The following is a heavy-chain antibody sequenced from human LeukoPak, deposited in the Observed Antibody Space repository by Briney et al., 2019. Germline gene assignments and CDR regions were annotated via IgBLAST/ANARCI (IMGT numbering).Heavy chain of an antibody. CDR1: GGSFSGYY. CDR3: ARGGATVLAFDV. J-gene: IGHJ3*01. CDR2: ISHSGTT. D-gene: IGHD4-11*01. Sequence: SETLSLTCAVYGGSFSGYYWSWIRQPPGKGLEWIGEISHSGTTNYNPSLKSRVTMSVDTSKSQFSLKLRSVTAADTAVYYCARGGATVLAFDVWGQGTVVTVSS. V-gene: IGHV4-34*01.